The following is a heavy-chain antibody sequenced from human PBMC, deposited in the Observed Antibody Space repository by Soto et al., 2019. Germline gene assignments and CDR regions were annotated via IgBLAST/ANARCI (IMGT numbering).Heavy chain of an antibody. V-gene: IGHV1-18*01. D-gene: IGHD3-16*01. CDR1: GYIFVNYG. CDR3: VMVDNYVTPTPQDV. J-gene: IGHJ6*02. CDR2: ISPYTGNT. Sequence: QVQLVQSGDEVKKPGASVKASGKASGYIFVNYGFAWVRQAPGQGFEWMGWISPYTGNTHSASKVQGRLTMTTDTSTSTAYMDLGSLTSDDTAVYYCVMVDNYVTPTPQDVWGQGTTVTVSS.